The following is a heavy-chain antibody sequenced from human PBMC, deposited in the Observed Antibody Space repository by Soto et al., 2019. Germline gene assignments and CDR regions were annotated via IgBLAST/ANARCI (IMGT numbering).Heavy chain of an antibody. CDR1: GFTFSSYW. Sequence: GGSLRLSCAASGFTFSSYWMSWVRQAPGKGLEWVANIKQDGSEKYYVDSVKGRFTISRDNAKNSLYLQMNSLRAEDTAVYYCAKNPNPYNYYYMDVWGKGTTVTV. CDR3: AKNPNPYNYYYMDV. CDR2: IKQDGSEK. J-gene: IGHJ6*03. D-gene: IGHD2-21*01. V-gene: IGHV3-7*01.